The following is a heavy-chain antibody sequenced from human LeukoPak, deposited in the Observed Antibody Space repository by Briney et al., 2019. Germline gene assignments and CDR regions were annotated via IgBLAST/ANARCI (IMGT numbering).Heavy chain of an antibody. CDR2: IYYSGST. V-gene: IGHV4-39*01. CDR1: GGSISSSSYY. J-gene: IGHJ5*02. CDR3: ARPHYDILTGYYKILENWFDP. D-gene: IGHD3-9*01. Sequence: SETLSLTCTVSGGSISSSSYYWGWIRQPPGKGLEWIGSIYYSGSTYYNPSLKSRVTISVDTSKNQFSLKLSSVTAADTAVYYCARPHYDILTGYYKILENWFDPWGQGTLVTVSS.